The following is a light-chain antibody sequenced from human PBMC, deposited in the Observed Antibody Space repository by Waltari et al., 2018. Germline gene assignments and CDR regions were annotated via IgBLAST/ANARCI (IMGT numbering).Light chain of an antibody. CDR2: KFS. CDR1: QSLLHIDGNTY. J-gene: IGKJ1*01. Sequence: DIVLTQSPLSLTVTLGQPASISCRSSQSLLHIDGNTYLSWFHQRPGQSPRRLTYKFSYRYPGVPARFSVSGSGTDFTLKISRVEAEDVGVYYCMQGRDWPWTFGQGTKVEIK. CDR3: MQGRDWPWT. V-gene: IGKV2-30*02.